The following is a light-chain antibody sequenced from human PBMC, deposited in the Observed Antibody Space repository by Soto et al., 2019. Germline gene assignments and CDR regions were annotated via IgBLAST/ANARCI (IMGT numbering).Light chain of an antibody. CDR3: AAWDDRLNGPV. V-gene: IGLV1-44*01. J-gene: IGLJ2*01. Sequence: QSVLTQPPSASGTPGQRVTISCSGSNSNIGSHTINWYQQLPGTAPKLLISNNNQRPSGVPDRFSGSKSGTSASLAISGLQSQDEADYYCAAWDDRLNGPVFGGGTKVTVL. CDR2: NNN. CDR1: NSNIGSHT.